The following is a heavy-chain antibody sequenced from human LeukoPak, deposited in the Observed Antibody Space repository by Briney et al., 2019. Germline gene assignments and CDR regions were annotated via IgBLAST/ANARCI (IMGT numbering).Heavy chain of an antibody. V-gene: IGHV1-2*02. D-gene: IGHD4-23*01. Sequence: ASVKVSCKASGYTFTSYYMHWVRQAPGQGLEWMGWINPNSGGTNYAQKFQGRVTMTRDTSISTACMELSRLRSDDTAVYYCARNTVGNVTPLDYWGQGTLVTVSS. CDR2: INPNSGGT. J-gene: IGHJ4*02. CDR3: ARNTVGNVTPLDY. CDR1: GYTFTSYY.